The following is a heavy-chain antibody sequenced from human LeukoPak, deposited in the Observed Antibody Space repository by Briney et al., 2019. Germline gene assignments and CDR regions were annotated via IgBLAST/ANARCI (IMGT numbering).Heavy chain of an antibody. CDR3: ARSPPCSSTSCYEGYYFDY. Sequence: SETLSLTCTVSGGSISSYYWSWIRQPAGKGLEWIGRIYTSGSTNYNPSLKSRVTMSVDTSKNQSSLKLSSVTAADTAVYYCARSPPCSSTSCYEGYYFDYWGQGTLVTVSS. J-gene: IGHJ4*02. CDR1: GGSISSYY. CDR2: IYTSGST. D-gene: IGHD2-2*01. V-gene: IGHV4-4*07.